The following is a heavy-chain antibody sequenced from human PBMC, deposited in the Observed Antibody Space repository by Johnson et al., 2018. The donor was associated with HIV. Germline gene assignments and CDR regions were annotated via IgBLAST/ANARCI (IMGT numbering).Heavy chain of an antibody. CDR3: AKDPPGVDDIHAFDI. V-gene: IGHV3-30*18. Sequence: QVQLVESGGGLIQPGGSLRLSCAASGFTVSSNYMSWVRQAPGKGLEWVAVISYDGSNKYYADSVKGRFTISRDNPKNTLYLEMNSLRAEDTAVYYCAKDPPGVDDIHAFDIWGQGTMVTVSS. J-gene: IGHJ3*02. CDR2: ISYDGSNK. CDR1: GFTVSSNY. D-gene: IGHD3-9*01.